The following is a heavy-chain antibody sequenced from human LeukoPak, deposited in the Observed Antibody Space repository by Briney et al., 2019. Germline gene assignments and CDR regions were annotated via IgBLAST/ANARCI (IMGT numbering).Heavy chain of an antibody. CDR3: AKDRHPARTDGYYFDY. CDR2: ISFDANNK. D-gene: IGHD1-14*01. Sequence: PGGSLRLSCAASAFTFRTYDMHWVRQAPGKGLEWVAVISFDANNKYYADFVKGRFTISRDNSKNTLYLQMNSLRAEDTAVYYCAKDRHPARTDGYYFDYWGQGTLVTVSS. J-gene: IGHJ4*02. CDR1: AFTFRTYD. V-gene: IGHV3-30*18.